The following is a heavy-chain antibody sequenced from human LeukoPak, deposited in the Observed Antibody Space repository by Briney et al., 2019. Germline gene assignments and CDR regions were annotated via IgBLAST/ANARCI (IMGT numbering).Heavy chain of an antibody. D-gene: IGHD3-10*01. J-gene: IGHJ4*02. V-gene: IGHV4-61*02. CDR1: GGSISSGSYY. CDR3: ARSVLLWFGESSFDY. CDR2: IYTSGST. Sequence: PSETLSLTCTVSGGSISSGSYYWSWIRQSAGKGLEWIGRIYTSGSTNYNPSLKSRVTISLDTSKNQFSLKLSSVTAADTAVYYCARSVLLWFGESSFDYWGQGTLVTVSS.